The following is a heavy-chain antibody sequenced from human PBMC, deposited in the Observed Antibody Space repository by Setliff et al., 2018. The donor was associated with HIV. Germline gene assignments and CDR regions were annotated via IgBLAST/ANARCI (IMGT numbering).Heavy chain of an antibody. CDR2: IYETGST. CDR3: ARDGYTNGYGYYYFYMDV. Sequence: KISETLSLTCTVSGDSISGYYWSWIRQSPGKGLEWIGFIYETGSTYYNPSLKTRVSISIDTSKNQFSLKLSSVTAADTAVYFCARDGYTNGYGYYYFYMDVWGKGTTVTVSS. D-gene: IGHD5-18*01. J-gene: IGHJ6*03. CDR1: GDSISGYY. V-gene: IGHV4-59*12.